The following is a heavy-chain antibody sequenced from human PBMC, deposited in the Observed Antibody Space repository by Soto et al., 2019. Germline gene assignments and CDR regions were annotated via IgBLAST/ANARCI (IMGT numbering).Heavy chain of an antibody. D-gene: IGHD1-1*01. Sequence: SETVSLTCAVYGGSFSGYYWSWIRQPPGKGLEWIGEINHSGSTNYNPSLKSRVTISVDTSKNQFSLKLSSVTAADTAVYYCARARPRLYYYYGMAVSGQGTMVTFSS. CDR1: GGSFSGYY. J-gene: IGHJ6*02. V-gene: IGHV4-34*01. CDR2: INHSGST. CDR3: ARARPRLYYYYGMAV.